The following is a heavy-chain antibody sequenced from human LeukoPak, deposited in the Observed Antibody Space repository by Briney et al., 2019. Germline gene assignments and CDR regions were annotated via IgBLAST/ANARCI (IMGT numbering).Heavy chain of an antibody. CDR3: AKDARRTSGWYFFDY. CDR1: GFTFSSYS. D-gene: IGHD6-19*01. V-gene: IGHV3-21*04. Sequence: GGSLRLSCAASGFTFSSYSMNWVRQAPGKGLEWVSSISSSSSYIYYADSVKGRFTISRDNSKNTLFLQMNSLRAEDTAVYFCAKDARRTSGWYFFDYWGQGTLVTVSS. CDR2: ISSSSSYI. J-gene: IGHJ4*02.